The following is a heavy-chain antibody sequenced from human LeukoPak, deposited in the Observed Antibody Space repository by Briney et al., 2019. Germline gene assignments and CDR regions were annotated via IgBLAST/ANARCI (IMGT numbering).Heavy chain of an antibody. V-gene: IGHV3-33*01. Sequence: GGSLRLSCAASGFTFNNYGMHWVRQAPGKGLQWVAGIWYDGSIKYYADSVKGRFTISRDNSKNTLYLQMNILRAEDTAVYYCTRHSGQWPDYYFDYWGQGTLVTVSS. D-gene: IGHD6-19*01. CDR2: IWYDGSIK. CDR1: GFTFNNYG. J-gene: IGHJ4*02. CDR3: TRHSGQWPDYYFDY.